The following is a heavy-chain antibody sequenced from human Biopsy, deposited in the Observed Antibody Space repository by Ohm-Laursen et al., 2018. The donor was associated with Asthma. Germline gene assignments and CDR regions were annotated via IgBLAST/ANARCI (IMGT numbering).Heavy chain of an antibody. D-gene: IGHD5-12*01. J-gene: IGHJ4*02. CDR2: ISYDGNHK. Sequence: SLRLSCTASGFNFRSYGMHWVRQAPGKGLEWVAVISYDGNHKFYEDSVKGRFTISRDNSKNTLYLQMNSLRTEDTAVYYCAKRRGYSGHDNDYWGQGTLVIVSS. V-gene: IGHV3-30*18. CDR3: AKRRGYSGHDNDY. CDR1: GFNFRSYG.